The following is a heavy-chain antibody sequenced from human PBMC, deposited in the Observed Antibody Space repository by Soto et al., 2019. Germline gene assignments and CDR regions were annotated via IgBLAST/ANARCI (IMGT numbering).Heavy chain of an antibody. CDR2: INNSGST. CDR3: ARAPYNGSGSYPRDTFDI. Sequence: SETLSLTCAVYGGSFSGYYWSWIRQPPGKGLEWIGEINNSGSTNYNPSLKSRITISVDTSKNQFSLKLSSVTAADTAVYCCARAPYNGSGSYPRDTFDIWGQGTMVTVSS. CDR1: GGSFSGYY. D-gene: IGHD3-10*01. V-gene: IGHV4-34*01. J-gene: IGHJ3*02.